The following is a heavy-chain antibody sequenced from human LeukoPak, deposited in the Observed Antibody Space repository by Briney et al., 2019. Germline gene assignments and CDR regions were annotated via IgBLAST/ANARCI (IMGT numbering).Heavy chain of an antibody. Sequence: VGSLRLSCAASGFTFSSYAMSWVRQAPGKGLEWVSAISGSGGSTYYADSVKGRFTISRDNSKNTLYLQMNSLRAEDTAVYYCASPSGSYWEYFDYWGQGTLVTVSS. V-gene: IGHV3-23*01. J-gene: IGHJ4*02. D-gene: IGHD1-26*01. CDR3: ASPSGSYWEYFDY. CDR1: GFTFSSYA. CDR2: ISGSGGST.